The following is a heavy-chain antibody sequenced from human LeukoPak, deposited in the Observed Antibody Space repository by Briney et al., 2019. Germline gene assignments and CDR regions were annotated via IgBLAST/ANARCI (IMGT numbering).Heavy chain of an antibody. CDR1: GFTFSSYT. J-gene: IGHJ5*02. D-gene: IGHD3-3*01. V-gene: IGHV3-30*04. Sequence: GGSLRLSCAASGFTFSSYTIRWVRQAPGKGLEWVALISSDGSNKFYANSVKGRFTISRDNSKKTVYLQMNSLRGEDTAVYSCARGATNDFWSGYGWFDPWGQGTLVTVSS. CDR3: ARGATNDFWSGYGWFDP. CDR2: ISSDGSNK.